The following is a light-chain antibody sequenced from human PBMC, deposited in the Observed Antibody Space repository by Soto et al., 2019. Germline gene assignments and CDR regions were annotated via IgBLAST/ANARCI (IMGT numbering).Light chain of an antibody. V-gene: IGKV3-20*01. CDR3: KQYGRSPFT. CDR1: QSVSSNY. CDR2: GAS. Sequence: EIVITQSPGTLSLSPGETATLSCRAIQSVSSNYVAWFHQKPGQAPRLLIYGASSRATGVPDRFSASGSGTDFNLTISRLEPEDFAVYYCKQYGRSPFTFGPGTKVDIK. J-gene: IGKJ3*01.